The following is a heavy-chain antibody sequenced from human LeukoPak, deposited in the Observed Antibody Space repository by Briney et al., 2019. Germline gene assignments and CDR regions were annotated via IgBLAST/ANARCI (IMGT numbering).Heavy chain of an antibody. J-gene: IGHJ6*03. D-gene: IGHD3-9*01. V-gene: IGHV3-74*01. CDR3: ARVVLEYYDILTGYYPNYYYYYMDV. CDR2: INSDGSST. Sequence: GGSLRLSCAASGFTFSSYWMHWVRQAPGKGLVWVSRINSDGSSTSYADSVKGRFTISRDNAKNTLYLQMNSLRAEDTAVYYCARVVLEYYDILTGYYPNYYYYYMDVWGKGTTVTVSS. CDR1: GFTFSSYW.